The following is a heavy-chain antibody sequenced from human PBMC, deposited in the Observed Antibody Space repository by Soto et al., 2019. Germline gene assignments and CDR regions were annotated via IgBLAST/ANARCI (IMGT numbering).Heavy chain of an antibody. Sequence: ASVKVSCKASRYTFTSYALHWVRQAPGQRLEWMGRINPGNDNTRYSQKFQPRVTITRDTSASIAHMELSSLTSDDTAVYYCARADCSSTTCYFYYGMDVWGQGTTVTVSS. J-gene: IGHJ6*02. CDR2: INPGNDNT. CDR3: ARADCSSTTCYFYYGMDV. V-gene: IGHV1-3*01. CDR1: RYTFTSYA. D-gene: IGHD2-2*01.